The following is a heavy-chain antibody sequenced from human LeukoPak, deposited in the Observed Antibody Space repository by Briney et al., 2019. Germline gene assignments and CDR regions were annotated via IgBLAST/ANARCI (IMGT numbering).Heavy chain of an antibody. J-gene: IGHJ3*02. CDR2: INHSGST. D-gene: IGHD1-26*01. Sequence: PSETLSLTCAVYGGSFSGYYWSWIHQPPGKGLEWIGEINHSGSTNYNPSLKSRVTISVDTSKNQFSLKLSSVTAADTAVYYCARGAIWDPTHDAFDIWGQGTMVTVSS. CDR3: ARGAIWDPTHDAFDI. CDR1: GGSFSGYY. V-gene: IGHV4-34*01.